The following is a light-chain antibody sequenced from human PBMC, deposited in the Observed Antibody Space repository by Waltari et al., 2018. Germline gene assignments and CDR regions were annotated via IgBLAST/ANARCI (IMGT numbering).Light chain of an antibody. CDR2: VNSDGSH. J-gene: IGLJ3*02. CDR1: SGHSSYA. Sequence: QLMLTQSPSASASLGASVKLTCPLSSGHSSYAIPWLQQQPEKGPRYLMKVNSDGSHIKGDGIPDRFSGSSSGAERYLTISSLQSEDEADYYCQTGGFGIWVFGGGTKLTVL. V-gene: IGLV4-69*01. CDR3: QTGGFGIWV.